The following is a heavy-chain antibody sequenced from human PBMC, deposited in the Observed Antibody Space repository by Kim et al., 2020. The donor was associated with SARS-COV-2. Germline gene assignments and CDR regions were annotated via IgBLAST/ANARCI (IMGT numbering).Heavy chain of an antibody. Sequence: GGSLRLSCAASGFTFSSYGMHWVRQAPGKGLEWVAVISYDGSNKYYADSVKGRFTISRDNSKNTLYLQMNSLRAEDTAVYYCAKGEMYYDFWSGYSYYG. CDR2: ISYDGSNK. CDR3: AKGEMYYDFWSGYSYYG. D-gene: IGHD3-3*01. J-gene: IGHJ6*01. V-gene: IGHV3-30*18. CDR1: GFTFSSYG.